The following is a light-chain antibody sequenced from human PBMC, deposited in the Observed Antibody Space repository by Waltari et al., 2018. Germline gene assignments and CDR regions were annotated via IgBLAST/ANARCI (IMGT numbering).Light chain of an antibody. Sequence: DIVMTQFPDSLAVSLGERATINCKSSQTVLSSSNNRNYLTWDQQKAGQPPRVLIRWAAFRESGVPARFSGSGSGTDFTLTISSLEAEDVAVYYCHQYYDTPQTFGQGTKVEIK. J-gene: IGKJ1*01. CDR2: WAA. V-gene: IGKV4-1*01. CDR1: QTVLSSSNNRNY. CDR3: HQYYDTPQT.